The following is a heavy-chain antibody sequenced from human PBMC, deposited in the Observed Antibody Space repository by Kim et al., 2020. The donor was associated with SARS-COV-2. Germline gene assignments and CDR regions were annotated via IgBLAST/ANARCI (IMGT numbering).Heavy chain of an antibody. Sequence: GGSLRLSCAASGFTVSSNYMSWVRQAPGKGLEWVSVIYSGGSTYYADSVKGRFTISRDNSKNTLYLQMNSLRAEDTAVYYCARARPETYCGGDCYSRYFDYWGQGTLVTVSS. J-gene: IGHJ4*02. D-gene: IGHD2-21*01. CDR3: ARARPETYCGGDCYSRYFDY. V-gene: IGHV3-53*01. CDR1: GFTVSSNY. CDR2: IYSGGST.